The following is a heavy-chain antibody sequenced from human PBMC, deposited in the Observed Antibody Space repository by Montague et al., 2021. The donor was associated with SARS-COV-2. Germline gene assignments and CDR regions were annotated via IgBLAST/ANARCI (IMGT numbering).Heavy chain of an antibody. J-gene: IGHJ5*02. Sequence: SLRLSCAASGFTFSSYAMHWVRQAPGKGLEWVALISYDGSNKYYADSVKGRFTISRDNSKNTLYLQMNSLRAEDTSVYYCAMDSGSSFDPWGQGTLVTVSS. CDR2: ISYDGSNK. CDR3: AMDSGSSFDP. CDR1: GFTFSSYA. V-gene: IGHV3-30*04. D-gene: IGHD1-26*01.